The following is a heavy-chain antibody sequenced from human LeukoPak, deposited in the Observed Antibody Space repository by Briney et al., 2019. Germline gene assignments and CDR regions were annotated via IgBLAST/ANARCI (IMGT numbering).Heavy chain of an antibody. CDR1: GFSFSSYG. CDR2: IRYDGTNK. D-gene: IGHD2-2*01. J-gene: IGHJ4*02. V-gene: IGHV3-30*02. CDR3: ATGGIVVVPGGGVY. Sequence: PGGSLRLSCEASGFSFSSYGLHWVRQAPGKGLEWVAFIRYDGTNKYYADSVKGRFTISRDKSKNTLSLQMNNLRVDDTAVYYCATGGIVVVPGGGVYWGQGTLVTVSS.